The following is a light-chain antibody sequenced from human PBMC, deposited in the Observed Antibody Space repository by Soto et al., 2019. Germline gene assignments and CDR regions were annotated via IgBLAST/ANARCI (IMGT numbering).Light chain of an antibody. CDR3: QQYNNYPCT. CDR1: QSINTW. CDR2: KAS. V-gene: IGKV1-5*03. J-gene: IGKJ1*01. Sequence: DIQMTQSPSALSASVGDRVSITCRASQSINTWLAWYQQKPGKAPKLLIYKASILESGVPSRFSGSGSGTDFTLTISSLQPDDLATYFCQQYNNYPCTFGLGTKVQLK.